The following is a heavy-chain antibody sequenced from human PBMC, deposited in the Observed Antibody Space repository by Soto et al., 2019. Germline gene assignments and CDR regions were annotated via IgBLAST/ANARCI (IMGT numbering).Heavy chain of an antibody. V-gene: IGHV3-30*03. J-gene: IGHJ6*02. Sequence: QVQLVESGGGVVQPGRSLRLSCAASGFTFSSYGMHWVRQARGKGLEWVAVISYDGSNKYYADSVKGRFTISRDNSKNTLYLQMNSLRAEDTAVYYCATLWGRGYSYVHYYYYGMDVWGQGTTVTVSS. CDR3: ATLWGRGYSYVHYYYYGMDV. CDR2: ISYDGSNK. CDR1: GFTFSSYG. D-gene: IGHD5-18*01.